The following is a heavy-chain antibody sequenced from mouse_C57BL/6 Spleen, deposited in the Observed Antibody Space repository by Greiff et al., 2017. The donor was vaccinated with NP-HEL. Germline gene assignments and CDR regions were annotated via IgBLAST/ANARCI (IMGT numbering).Heavy chain of an antibody. CDR2: ISSGGSYT. Sequence: EVKLVESGGDLVKPGGSLKLSCAASGFTFSSYGMSWVRQTPDKRLEWVATISSGGSYTYYPDSVKGRFTISRDNAKNTLYLQMSSLKSEDTAMYYCARRGDFYYGSSYDYFDYWGQGTTLTVSS. CDR1: GFTFSSYG. V-gene: IGHV5-6*02. D-gene: IGHD1-1*01. J-gene: IGHJ2*01. CDR3: ARRGDFYYGSSYDYFDY.